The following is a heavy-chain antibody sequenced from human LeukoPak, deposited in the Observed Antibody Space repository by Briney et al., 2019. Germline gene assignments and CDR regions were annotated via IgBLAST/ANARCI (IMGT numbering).Heavy chain of an antibody. D-gene: IGHD4-17*01. CDR1: GFTFSSYA. CDR2: ISYDGSNK. Sequence: GGSLRLSCAASGFTFSSYAMLWVREAPGKGLEWVAVISYDGSNKYYADSVKGRFTISRDNSKNTLYLQMNSLRAEDTAVYYCARGFEDYGDYAFDYWGQGTLVTVSS. J-gene: IGHJ4*02. CDR3: ARGFEDYGDYAFDY. V-gene: IGHV3-30*04.